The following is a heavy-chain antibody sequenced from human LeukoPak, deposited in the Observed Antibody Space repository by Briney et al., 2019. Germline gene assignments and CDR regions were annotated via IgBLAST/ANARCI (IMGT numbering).Heavy chain of an antibody. J-gene: IGHJ4*02. V-gene: IGHV3-30*04. D-gene: IGHD1-26*01. Sequence: GGSLRLSCAASGFTFGSYAMHWVRQAPGKGLEWVAVISYDGSNKYYADSVKGRFTISRDNSKNTLYLQMNSLRAEDTAVYYCARDSGSYYYFDYWGQGTLVTVSS. CDR1: GFTFGSYA. CDR3: ARDSGSYYYFDY. CDR2: ISYDGSNK.